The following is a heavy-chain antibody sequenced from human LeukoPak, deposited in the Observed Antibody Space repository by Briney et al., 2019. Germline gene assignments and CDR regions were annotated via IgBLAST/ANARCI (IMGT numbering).Heavy chain of an antibody. J-gene: IGHJ3*02. CDR2: IYSGGST. CDR3: AREEVTTGAFDI. V-gene: IGHV3-66*01. Sequence: GGSLRLSYAPSGFTFSSYAMSWVRQTPGKGLEWVSVIYSGGSTYYADSVKGRFTISRDNSKNTLYLQMNSLRAEDTAVYYCAREEVTTGAFDIWGQGTMVTVSS. D-gene: IGHD2-21*02. CDR1: GFTFSSYA.